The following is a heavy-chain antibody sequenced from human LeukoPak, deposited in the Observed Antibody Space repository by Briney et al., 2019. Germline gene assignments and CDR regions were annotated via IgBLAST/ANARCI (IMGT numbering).Heavy chain of an antibody. CDR2: INPSGGST. J-gene: IGHJ4*02. CDR3: ATAKFGGNSYFDY. V-gene: IGHV1-46*01. CDR1: GYTFTSYF. Sequence: ASVKVSCKASGYTFTSYFIHWGRQAPGQGLEWMGIINPSGGSTNYAQKFQGRVTMTRDTSTSTVYMELSSLRSEDTAVYYCATAKFGGNSYFDYWGQGTLVTVSS. D-gene: IGHD4-23*01.